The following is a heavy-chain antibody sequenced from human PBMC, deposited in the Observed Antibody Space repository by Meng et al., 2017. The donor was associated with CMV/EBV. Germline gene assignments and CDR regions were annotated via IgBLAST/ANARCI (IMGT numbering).Heavy chain of an antibody. CDR3: ARSRTPRGKGAEMDV. CDR1: GFTVSSNY. CDR2: IYSGGST. V-gene: IGHV3-53*01. Sequence: GESLKISCAASGFTVSSNYMSWVRQAPGKGLEWVSVIYSGGSTYYADSVKGRFTIPRDNSKNTLYLQMNSLRAEETAVYYCARSRTPRGKGAEMDVWGQGTTVTVSS. J-gene: IGHJ6*02. D-gene: IGHD1-26*01.